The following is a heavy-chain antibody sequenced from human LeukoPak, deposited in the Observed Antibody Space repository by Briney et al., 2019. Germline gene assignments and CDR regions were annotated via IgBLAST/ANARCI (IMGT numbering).Heavy chain of an antibody. J-gene: IGHJ4*02. Sequence: GGSLRLSCAASGFTFSTYWMHWVRQAPGKGLVWVSRINPDGTTTSYADSVKGRFTISRDNAKDTVYLQMNSLRAEDTAVYYCARDYPPYWGQGTLVTVSA. CDR2: INPDGTTT. CDR1: GFTFSTYW. CDR3: ARDYPPY. V-gene: IGHV3-74*01.